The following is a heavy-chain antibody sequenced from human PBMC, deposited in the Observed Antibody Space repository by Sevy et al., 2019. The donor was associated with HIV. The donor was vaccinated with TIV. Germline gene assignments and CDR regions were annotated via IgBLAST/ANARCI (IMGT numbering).Heavy chain of an antibody. CDR1: GYTLTELS. D-gene: IGHD3-22*01. CDR2: FDPEDGET. J-gene: IGHJ4*02. Sequence: ASVKVSCKVSGYTLTELSMHWVRQAPGKGLEWMGGFDPEDGETIYAQKFQGRVTMTEDTSTDTDYMELSSLRSEDTAVYYCATSPYYYDSSGYGNMDYWGQGTLVTVSS. CDR3: ATSPYYYDSSGYGNMDY. V-gene: IGHV1-24*01.